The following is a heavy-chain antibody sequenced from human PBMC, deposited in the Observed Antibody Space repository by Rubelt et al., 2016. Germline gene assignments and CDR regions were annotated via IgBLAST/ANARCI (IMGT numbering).Heavy chain of an antibody. V-gene: IGHV1-46*01. CDR2: IDPSSGGT. J-gene: IGHJ4*02. CDR3: ARKTDY. Sequence: QVQLVQSGAEVKKPGASVTVSCKASGYTFTSYGISWVRQAPGQGLEWMGVIDPSSGGTTYAQRFQGRLTMTSDTSTSTVYMELISLRSDDTAVYFCARKTDYWGQGTLVTVSS. CDR1: GYTFTSYG.